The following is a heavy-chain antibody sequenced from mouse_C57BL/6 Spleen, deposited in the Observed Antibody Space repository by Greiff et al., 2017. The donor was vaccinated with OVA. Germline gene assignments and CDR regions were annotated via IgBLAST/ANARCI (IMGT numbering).Heavy chain of an antibody. V-gene: IGHV6-3*01. CDR2: IRLKSDNYAT. D-gene: IGHD4-1*01. CDR1: GFTFSNYW. J-gene: IGHJ2*01. CDR3: TAGTGTGDFDY. Sequence: EVKVEESGGGLVQPGGSMKLSCVASGFTFSNYWMNWVRQSPEKGLEWVAQIRLKSDNYATHYAESVKGRFTISRDDSKSSVYLQMNNLRAEDTGIYYCTAGTGTGDFDYWGQGTTLTVSS.